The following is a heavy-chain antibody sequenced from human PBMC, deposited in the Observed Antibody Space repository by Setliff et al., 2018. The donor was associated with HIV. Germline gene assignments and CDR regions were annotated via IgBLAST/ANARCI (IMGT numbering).Heavy chain of an antibody. CDR2: IRYDGNIK. V-gene: IGHV3-30*02. J-gene: IGHJ6*03. CDR3: AREVVDTGYMDV. CDR1: GFTFSTYG. D-gene: IGHD5-18*01. Sequence: GGSLRLSCAASGFTFSTYGMHWVRQAPGKGLEWVAFIRYDGNIKSYADSVRGRFTISRDSSKNTLYLQMNSLRAEDTAVYYCAREVVDTGYMDVWGKGTTVTVSS.